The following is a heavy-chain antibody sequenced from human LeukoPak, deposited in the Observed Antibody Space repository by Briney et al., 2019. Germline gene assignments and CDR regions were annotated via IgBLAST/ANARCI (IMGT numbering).Heavy chain of an antibody. D-gene: IGHD5-18*01. CDR1: GFTFSSYA. CDR3: AKDLVRGYSYRCFDY. J-gene: IGHJ4*02. CDR2: ISGSGGST. Sequence: GGSLRLSCAASGFTFSSYAMSWVRQAPGKGLEWVSAISGSGGSTYYADSVKGRFTISRDNSKNTLYLQMNSLRAEDTAVYYCAKDLVRGYSYRCFDYWGQGTLVTVSS. V-gene: IGHV3-23*01.